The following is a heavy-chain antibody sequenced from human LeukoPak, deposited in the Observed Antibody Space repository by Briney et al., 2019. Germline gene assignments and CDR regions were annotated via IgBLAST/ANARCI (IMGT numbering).Heavy chain of an antibody. V-gene: IGHV3-11*05. CDR2: ISGSSIYT. J-gene: IGHJ4*02. D-gene: IGHD3-22*01. Sequence: GSLILSCAASGFTFSDYHRTWIRQAPGKGREWVSYISGSSIYTRYADSVKGRFTISRDNAKNSLYLQMNSLRAEDTALYYCVRDISGYYFDYWGQGTLVTVSS. CDR3: VRDISGYYFDY. CDR1: GFTFSDYH.